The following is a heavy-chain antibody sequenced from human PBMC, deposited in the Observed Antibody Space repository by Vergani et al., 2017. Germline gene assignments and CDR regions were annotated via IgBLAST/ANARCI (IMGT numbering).Heavy chain of an antibody. V-gene: IGHV3-48*03. D-gene: IGHD1-26*01. CDR2: ISSSGSTI. CDR3: ARRSYYCDY. CDR1: GFTFDDYA. Sequence: EVQLVESGGGLVQPGRSLRLSCAASGFTFDDYAMHWVRQAPGKGLEWVSYISSSGSTIYYADSVKGRFTISRDNAKNSLYLQMNSLRAEDTAVYYCARRSYYCDYWGQGTLVTVSS. J-gene: IGHJ4*02.